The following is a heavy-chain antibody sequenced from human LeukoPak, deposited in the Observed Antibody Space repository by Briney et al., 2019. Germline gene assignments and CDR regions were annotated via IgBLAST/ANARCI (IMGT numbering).Heavy chain of an antibody. J-gene: IGHJ4*02. CDR3: ARGNDDLDY. D-gene: IGHD3-3*01. V-gene: IGHV3-72*01. CDR2: ARNKANSYTT. Sequence: PGGSLRLSCAASGFTFSDHYMDWVRQAPGKGLEWVGRARNKANSYTTEYAASVKGRFTISRDDSLNSLYLQMNSLNKEDTAVYYCARGNDDLDYWGQGTLVTVSS. CDR1: GFTFSDHY.